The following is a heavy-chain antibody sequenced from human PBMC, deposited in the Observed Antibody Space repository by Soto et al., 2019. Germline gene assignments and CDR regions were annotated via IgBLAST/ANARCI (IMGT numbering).Heavy chain of an antibody. Sequence: SETLSLTCAVYCGSFSGYYWSWIRQPPGKGLEWIGEINHSGSTNYNPSLKSRVTISVDTSKNQFSLKLSSVTAADTAVYYCARFISYGYGLYYYYYGMDVWGQGTTVTVSS. D-gene: IGHD5-18*01. CDR1: CGSFSGYY. CDR3: ARFISYGYGLYYYYYGMDV. V-gene: IGHV4-34*01. CDR2: INHSGST. J-gene: IGHJ6*02.